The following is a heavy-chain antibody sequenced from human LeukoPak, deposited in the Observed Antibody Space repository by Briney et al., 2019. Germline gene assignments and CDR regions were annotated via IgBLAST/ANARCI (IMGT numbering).Heavy chain of an antibody. J-gene: IGHJ5*02. V-gene: IGHV1-46*01. CDR1: GYTFTSYY. CDR2: INPSGGST. CDR3: ARDWSGYYDSSGYFPSWFDP. Sequence: ASVKVSCKASGYTFTSYYMHWVRQAPGQGLEWMGIINPSGGSTSYAQKFQGRVTMTRDMSTSTVYMELSSLRSDDTAVYYCARDWSGYYDSSGYFPSWFDPWGQGTLVTVSS. D-gene: IGHD3-22*01.